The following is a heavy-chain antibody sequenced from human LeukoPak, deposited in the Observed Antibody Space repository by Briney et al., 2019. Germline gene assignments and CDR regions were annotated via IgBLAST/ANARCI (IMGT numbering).Heavy chain of an antibody. CDR3: ARSGTYYNNWFDP. J-gene: IGHJ5*02. CDR2: INHSGST. D-gene: IGHD3-10*01. Sequence: SETLSLTCAVYGGSFSGYYWSWIRQPPGKGLEWIGEINHSGSTNYNPSLKSRVTISVDTSKNQFSLKLNSVTAADTAVYFCARSGTYYNNWFDPWGQGTLVTVSS. V-gene: IGHV4-34*01. CDR1: GGSFSGYY.